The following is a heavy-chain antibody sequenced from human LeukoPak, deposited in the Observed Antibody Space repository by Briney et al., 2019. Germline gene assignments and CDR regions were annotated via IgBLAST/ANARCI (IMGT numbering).Heavy chain of an antibody. CDR3: ASLTIFGVPNWFDP. V-gene: IGHV4-39*01. CDR2: IYYSGST. Sequence: SETLSLTCTVSGGSISSSSYYRGWIRQPPGKGLEWIGSIYYSGSTYYNPSLKSRVTISVDTSKNQFSLKLSSVTAADTAVYYCASLTIFGVPNWFDPWGQGTLVTVSS. D-gene: IGHD3-3*01. J-gene: IGHJ5*02. CDR1: GGSISSSSYY.